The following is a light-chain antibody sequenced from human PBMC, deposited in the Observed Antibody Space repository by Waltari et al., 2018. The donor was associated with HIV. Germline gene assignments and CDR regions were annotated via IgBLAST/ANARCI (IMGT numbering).Light chain of an antibody. Sequence: SYVLTQSPSVSVAPGKTATITCEGNNIGGKSVHWYQQKPGQAPGVVISYEGDRPSGSRERFSGSTSGNMATLTISRVEAGDEADYYCQVWDSSGVQYVFGTGTTVTV. V-gene: IGLV3-21*04. CDR3: QVWDSSGVQYV. J-gene: IGLJ1*01. CDR2: YEG. CDR1: NIGGKS.